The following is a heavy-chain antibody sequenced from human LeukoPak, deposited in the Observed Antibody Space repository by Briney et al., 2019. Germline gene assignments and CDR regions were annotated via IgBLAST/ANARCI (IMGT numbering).Heavy chain of an antibody. CDR2: FDPEDGET. Sequence: ASVKVSCKVSGYTLTELSMHWVRQAPGKGLEWMGGFDPEDGETIYAQKFQGRVTMTEDTSTDTAYMELSSLRSEDTAVYYRATSYYYDSSGYLDYWGQGTLVTVSS. V-gene: IGHV1-24*01. CDR3: ATSYYYDSSGYLDY. J-gene: IGHJ4*02. D-gene: IGHD3-22*01. CDR1: GYTLTELS.